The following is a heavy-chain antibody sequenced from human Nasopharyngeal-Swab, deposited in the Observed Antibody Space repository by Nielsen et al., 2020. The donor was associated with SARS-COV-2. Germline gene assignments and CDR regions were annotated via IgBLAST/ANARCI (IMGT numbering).Heavy chain of an antibody. CDR2: IKQDGTLK. CDR3: AKDGSSSPTY. D-gene: IGHD6-13*01. CDR1: GFTFSDYW. J-gene: IGHJ4*02. Sequence: GGSLRLSCGGSGFTFSDYWMSWVRQSPEKGLEWVANIKQDGTLKSYVDSVKGRFIISRDNAKNSLDLQMNSLRAEDTAVYYCAKDGSSSPTYWGQGTLVTVSS. V-gene: IGHV3-7*03.